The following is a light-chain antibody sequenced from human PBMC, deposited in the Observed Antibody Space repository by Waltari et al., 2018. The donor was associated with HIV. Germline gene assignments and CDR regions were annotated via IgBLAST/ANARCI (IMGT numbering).Light chain of an antibody. CDR2: QDS. J-gene: IGLJ1*01. CDR3: QAWDSSTVV. V-gene: IGLV3-1*01. Sequence: SYELTQPPSVSVSPGQTASITCSGDNLGDKYACWYQQKPGQSPVLVIYQDSKRPSGLPERFSGSNSGNTSTLTISGTQAMDEADYYCQAWDSSTVVFGTGTKVTVL. CDR1: NLGDKY.